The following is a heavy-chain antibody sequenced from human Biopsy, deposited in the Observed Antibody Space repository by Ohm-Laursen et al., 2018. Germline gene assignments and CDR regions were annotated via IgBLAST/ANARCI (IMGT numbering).Heavy chain of an antibody. V-gene: IGHV4-34*01. CDR1: VGSFSGYY. J-gene: IGHJ4*02. CDR2: IKHSGST. D-gene: IGHD3-22*01. Sequence: SETLSLTCAVYVGSFSGYYWSWIRQPPGKGLEWIGEIKHSGSTNYNPSLKSRVTISVDKSKTKFSLKLSFVTAADTAMYYCAAYYYDSSGYFYAFHYWGQGTLVTVSS. CDR3: AAYYYDSSGYFYAFHY.